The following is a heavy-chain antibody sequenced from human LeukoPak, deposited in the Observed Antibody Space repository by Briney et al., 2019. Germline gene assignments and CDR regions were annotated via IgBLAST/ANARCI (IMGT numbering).Heavy chain of an antibody. CDR1: ALTFSSYA. J-gene: IGHJ4*02. CDR3: ARGSNYFDY. Sequence: GGSLRLSCAASALTFSSYAMHWVRQAPGKGLEWVAVISYDGSNKYYADSVKGRFTISRDNSKNTLYLQMNSPRAEDTAVYYCARGSNYFDYWGQGTLVTVSS. V-gene: IGHV3-30*08. CDR2: ISYDGSNK.